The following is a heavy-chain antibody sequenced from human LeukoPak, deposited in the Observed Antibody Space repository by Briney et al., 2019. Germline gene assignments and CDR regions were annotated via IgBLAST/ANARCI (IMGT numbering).Heavy chain of an antibody. CDR3: ASPGDCSSTSCLRY. Sequence: ASVKVSCKASGYTFTGYYMHWVRQAPGQGLEWMGWINPNSGGTNYAQKFQGRVTMTRDTSISTAYMELGRLRSDDTAVYYCASPGDCSSTSCLRYWGQGPLVTVSS. J-gene: IGHJ1*01. CDR2: INPNSGGT. CDR1: GYTFTGYY. V-gene: IGHV1-2*02. D-gene: IGHD2-2*01.